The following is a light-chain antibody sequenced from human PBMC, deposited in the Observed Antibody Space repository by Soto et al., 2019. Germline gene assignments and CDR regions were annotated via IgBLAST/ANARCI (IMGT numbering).Light chain of an antibody. J-gene: IGKJ4*01. CDR2: DAS. CDR3: QQFSSYPLT. Sequence: EIVLTQSPATLSLSPGERATLSCRASQSVSSYLAWYHQKPGQAPRLLIYDASNRATGIPARFSGSGSGTDFTLTISSLEPEDFAVYYCQQFSSYPLTFGGGTKVDI. CDR1: QSVSSY. V-gene: IGKV3-11*01.